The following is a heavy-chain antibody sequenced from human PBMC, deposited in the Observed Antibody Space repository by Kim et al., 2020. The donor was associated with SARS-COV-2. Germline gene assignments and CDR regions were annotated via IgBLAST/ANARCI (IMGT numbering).Heavy chain of an antibody. CDR2: MNHDGSQI. CDR3: ARDRETSGSF. CDR1: GFTFSRSW. V-gene: IGHV3-7*01. J-gene: IGHJ2*01. Sequence: GGSLRLSCAASGFTFSRSWMGWVRQSPGKGLEWVANMNHDGSQIYYVDSVRGRFTISRDNAKNSLSLQMTSLRSEDTALYYCARDRETSGSFWG. D-gene: IGHD1-26*01.